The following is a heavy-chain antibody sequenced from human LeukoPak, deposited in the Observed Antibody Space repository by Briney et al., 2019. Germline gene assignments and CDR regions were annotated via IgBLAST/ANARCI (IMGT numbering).Heavy chain of an antibody. V-gene: IGHV1-3*01. CDR1: GYTFTNYA. CDR2: INAGNGNT. D-gene: IGHD6-13*01. J-gene: IGHJ4*02. Sequence: ASVKVSCKASGYTFTNYAMHWVRQAPGQRLEWMGWINAGNGNTKYSQKFRGRVTITRDTSATTAYMELSSLRSEDTALYYCARGATGNSSWLHWGQGTLVTVSS. CDR3: ARGATGNSSWLH.